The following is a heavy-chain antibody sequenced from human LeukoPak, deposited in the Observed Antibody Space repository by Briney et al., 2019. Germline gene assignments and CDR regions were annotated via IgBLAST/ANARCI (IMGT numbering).Heavy chain of an antibody. CDR1: GFTFSNYA. CDR3: AKGQERTRIAARPSAFDF. J-gene: IGHJ4*02. Sequence: GGSLRLSCAASGFTFSNYAMSWVRQTPGKGLEWVSTISVSSATTDYADSVKGRFTISRDNSQNTLSLQMTSLRAEDSAIYYCAKGQERTRIAARPSAFDFWGQGTLVTVSS. V-gene: IGHV3-23*01. D-gene: IGHD6-6*01. CDR2: ISVSSATT.